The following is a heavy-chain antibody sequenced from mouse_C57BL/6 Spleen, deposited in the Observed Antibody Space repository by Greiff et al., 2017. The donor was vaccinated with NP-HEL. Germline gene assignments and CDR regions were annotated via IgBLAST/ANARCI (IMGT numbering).Heavy chain of an antibody. V-gene: IGHV7-3*01. Sequence: DVKLVESGGGLVQPGGSLSLSCAASGFTFTDYYMSWVRQPPGKALEWLGFIRNKANGYTTEYSASVKGRFTISRDNSQSILYLQMNALRAEDSATYYCARYSPVVAPYWYFDVWGTGTTVTVSS. CDR1: GFTFTDYY. CDR3: ARYSPVVAPYWYFDV. CDR2: IRNKANGYTT. D-gene: IGHD1-1*01. J-gene: IGHJ1*03.